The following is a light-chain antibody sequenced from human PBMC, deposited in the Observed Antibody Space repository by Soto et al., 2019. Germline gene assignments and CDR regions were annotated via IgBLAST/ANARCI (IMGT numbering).Light chain of an antibody. J-gene: IGLJ1*01. V-gene: IGLV2-14*03. Sequence: QSALTQPASVSVSPGQSITVSCTGTRSDIGGYSHVSWYQQHPGKVPKLIIYEVRNRPSGVSNRFYGSKSGNTASLTISGLQAEDEADYYCSSYTSSGTYVFGTGTKLTVL. CDR2: EVR. CDR3: SSYTSSGTYV. CDR1: RSDIGGYSH.